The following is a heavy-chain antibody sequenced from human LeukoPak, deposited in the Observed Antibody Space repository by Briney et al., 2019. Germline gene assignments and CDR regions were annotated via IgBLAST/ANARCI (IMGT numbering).Heavy chain of an antibody. CDR1: GFTFSSYS. J-gene: IGHJ4*02. D-gene: IGHD3-22*01. CDR2: ISSSSSYI. CDR3: ARGSGYYDSSGEFDY. V-gene: IGHV3-21*01. Sequence: PGGSLRLSCAASGFTFSSYSTNWVRQAPGKGLEWVSSISSSSSYIYYAGSVKGRFTISRDNAKNSLYLQMNSLRAEDTAVYYCARGSGYYDSSGEFDYWGQGTLVTVSS.